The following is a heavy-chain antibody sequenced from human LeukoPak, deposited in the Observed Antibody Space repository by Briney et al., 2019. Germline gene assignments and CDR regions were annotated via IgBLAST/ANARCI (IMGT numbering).Heavy chain of an antibody. D-gene: IGHD3-16*02. V-gene: IGHV3-7*03. J-gene: IGHJ4*02. CDR2: IKQDGSEK. CDR1: GFTFSSYW. CDR3: AKYELSFSRVAHREFDY. Sequence: GGSLRLSCAASGFTFSSYWMSWVRQAPGKGLEWEANIKQDGSEKYYVDSVKGRFTISRDNAKNSVDLQMNSLRAEDTAVYYCAKYELSFSRVAHREFDYWGQGTLVTVSS.